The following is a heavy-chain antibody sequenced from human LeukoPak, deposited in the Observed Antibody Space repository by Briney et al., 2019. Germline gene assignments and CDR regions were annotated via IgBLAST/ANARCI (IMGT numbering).Heavy chain of an antibody. CDR3: ARHFEDGTRTKTYYYGVDV. D-gene: IGHD1/OR15-1a*01. Sequence: SETLSLTCTVSGGSISSSSYSWDWIRQPPGKGLEWIGGGYYSGSTYYNPSLKSRVTISVDTSKNQFSLKLTSVTAADTAVYYCARHFEDGTRTKTYYYGVDVWGRGTTVTVSS. J-gene: IGHJ6*02. CDR1: GGSISSSSYS. CDR2: GYYSGST. V-gene: IGHV4-39*01.